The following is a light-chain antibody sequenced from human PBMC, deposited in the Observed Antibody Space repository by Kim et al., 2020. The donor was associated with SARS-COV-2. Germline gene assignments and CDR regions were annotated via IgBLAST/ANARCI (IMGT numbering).Light chain of an antibody. CDR1: QSVSRTY. V-gene: IGKV3-20*01. Sequence: SPGERDTLSCRASQSVSRTYLAWYQQKPGQAPRLLIYGASSRATGIPDRFSGSGSGTDCTLTISRLEPEDFAVYYCQQYDGSPRTFGQGTKVDIK. CDR3: QQYDGSPRT. J-gene: IGKJ1*01. CDR2: GAS.